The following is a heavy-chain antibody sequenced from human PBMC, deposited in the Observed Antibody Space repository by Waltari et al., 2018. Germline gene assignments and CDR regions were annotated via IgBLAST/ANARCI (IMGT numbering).Heavy chain of an antibody. CDR2: INSDGSIT. CDR3: VRGGCDFWTNRFDP. CDR1: GFDLSRYY. J-gene: IGHJ5*02. D-gene: IGHD3-3*01. Sequence: EVQLVESGGGLVQPGGSLRLSCATSGFDLSRYYMNWVRQAPGKGLVWVSRINSDGSITTYADSVKGRFTISRDNARNTLYLQMNSLRVEDTAVYYCVRGGCDFWTNRFDPWGQGTLVTVSS. V-gene: IGHV3-74*01.